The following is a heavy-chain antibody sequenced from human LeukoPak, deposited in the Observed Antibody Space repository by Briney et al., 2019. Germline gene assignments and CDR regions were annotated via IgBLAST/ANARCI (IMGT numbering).Heavy chain of an antibody. Sequence: GGSLRLSCAASGFTFSGYAMSWVRQAPAKGLEWVSSISDNGGSTFYADSVKGRFTISRDNSKNTLYLEMNSLRAEDTAVYYCARDRRIAARGYYYYYMDVWGKGTTVTVSS. V-gene: IGHV3-23*01. CDR3: ARDRRIAARGYYYYYMDV. CDR1: GFTFSGYA. D-gene: IGHD6-6*01. J-gene: IGHJ6*03. CDR2: ISDNGGST.